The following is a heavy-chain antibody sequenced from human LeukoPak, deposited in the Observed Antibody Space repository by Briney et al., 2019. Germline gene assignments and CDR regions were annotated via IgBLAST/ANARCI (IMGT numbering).Heavy chain of an antibody. D-gene: IGHD3-10*01. CDR2: IRSGAYT. Sequence: GGSLRLSCAASGFTFSRYAMGWVRQAPGKGLEWVSTIRSGAYTYYADSVKGRLSISRDNSKNTLYLEMNSLRAEDAAVYYCARISVVSRSGPLDYWGQGTLVTVSS. J-gene: IGHJ4*02. CDR1: GFTFSRYA. V-gene: IGHV3-23*01. CDR3: ARISVVSRSGPLDY.